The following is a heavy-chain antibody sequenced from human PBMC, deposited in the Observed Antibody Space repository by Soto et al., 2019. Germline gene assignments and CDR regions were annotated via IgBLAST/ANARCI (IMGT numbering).Heavy chain of an antibody. CDR3: AKRRALSNNLFFDE. Sequence: QITLKESGQRLVMPTRNLTLICSLSGFSINNGGVGVGWIRQPPGKAPEWLALLYWNDDKWYSPSLRYRLSVAKDSSKNQVVLTMTHMDPMDTGTYYCAKRRALSNNLFFDECGQGALVTVSS. CDR1: GFSINNGGVG. CDR2: LYWNDDK. D-gene: IGHD4-4*01. J-gene: IGHJ4*02. V-gene: IGHV2-5*01.